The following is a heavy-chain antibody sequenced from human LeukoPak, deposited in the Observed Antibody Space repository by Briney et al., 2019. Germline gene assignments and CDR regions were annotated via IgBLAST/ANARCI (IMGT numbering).Heavy chain of an antibody. CDR1: GYTFTTTY. V-gene: IGHV1-18*01. CDR3: ARGGTYYPCIDY. J-gene: IGHJ4*02. CDR2: ISAYNGKT. D-gene: IGHD1-26*01. Sequence: GASVKVSCKASGYTFTTTYINWVRQAPGQGLEWMGRISAYNGKTSYAQKFQGRVTMTTDSSTNTAYMDLTSLRSDDTAVYYCARGGTYYPCIDYWGQGTLVTVSS.